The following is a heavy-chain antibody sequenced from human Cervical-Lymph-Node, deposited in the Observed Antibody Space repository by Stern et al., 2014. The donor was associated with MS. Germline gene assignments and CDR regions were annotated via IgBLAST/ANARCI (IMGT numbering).Heavy chain of an antibody. CDR1: GFTVSRDY. J-gene: IGHJ4*02. V-gene: IGHV3-53*01. D-gene: IGHD1-1*01. CDR3: ARDTSSPERSDW. CDR2: ITNVGST. Sequence: EVQLVESGGGVIQPGGSLRLCWTASGFTVSRDYMTWVRQAPGKGLEWVSLITNVGSTFYTDSVKGRFTISRDDSKNTVYLHMTSLRAEDTAMYYCARDTSSPERSDWWGQGTLVTVSS.